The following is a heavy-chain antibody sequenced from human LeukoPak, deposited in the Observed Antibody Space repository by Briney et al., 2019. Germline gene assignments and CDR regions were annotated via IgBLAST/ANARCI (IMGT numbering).Heavy chain of an antibody. CDR3: ARVLQRYYFDY. V-gene: IGHV4-31*03. D-gene: IGHD4-17*01. Sequence: SETLSLTCTVSGGSISSSGYYWSWIRQHPGKGLEWIGYIYYSGSTYYNPSLKSRVTISVDTSKNQFSLKLSSVTAADTAVYYCARVLQRYYFDYWGQGTLVTVSS. J-gene: IGHJ4*02. CDR1: GGSISSSGYY. CDR2: IYYSGST.